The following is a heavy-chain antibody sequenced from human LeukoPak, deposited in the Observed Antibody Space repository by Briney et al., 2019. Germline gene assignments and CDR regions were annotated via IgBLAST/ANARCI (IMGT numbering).Heavy chain of an antibody. D-gene: IGHD5-12*01. CDR2: MNPNSGNT. CDR1: GYTFTSYD. J-gene: IGHJ5*02. Sequence: ASVKVSCEASGYTFTSYDINWVRQATGQGLEWMGWMNPNSGNTGYAQKFQGRVTMTRNTSISTAYMELSSLRSEDTAVYHCARSWLAVGFDPWGQGTLVTVSS. V-gene: IGHV1-8*01. CDR3: ARSWLAVGFDP.